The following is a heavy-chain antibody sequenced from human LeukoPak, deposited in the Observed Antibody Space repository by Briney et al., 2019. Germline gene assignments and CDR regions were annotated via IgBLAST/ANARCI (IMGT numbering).Heavy chain of an antibody. J-gene: IGHJ4*02. CDR1: GYTFTSYG. V-gene: IGHV1-18*01. CDR2: ISAYNGNT. Sequence: ASVKVSCKASGYTFTSYGISWVRQAPGQGLEWMGWISAYNGNTNYAQKLQGRVTMTTDTSTSTAYMELRSLRSDDTAVYYCASEYYDFWSGYSSNFDYWGQGTLVTVTS. D-gene: IGHD3-3*01. CDR3: ASEYYDFWSGYSSNFDY.